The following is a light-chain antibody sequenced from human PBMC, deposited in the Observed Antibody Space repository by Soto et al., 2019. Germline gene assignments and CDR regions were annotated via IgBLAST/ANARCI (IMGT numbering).Light chain of an antibody. J-gene: IGLJ1*01. CDR1: SSNIGSNT. Sequence: QSVLTQPPSASETPGQRVTISCSGSSSNIGSNTVNWYQQLPGTAPKLLIYSNNQRPSGVPDRFSGSKSGTSASLAISGLQSEDEADYYCAAWDDSLNGPGYVFGTGTKLTVL. CDR2: SNN. V-gene: IGLV1-44*01. CDR3: AAWDDSLNGPGYV.